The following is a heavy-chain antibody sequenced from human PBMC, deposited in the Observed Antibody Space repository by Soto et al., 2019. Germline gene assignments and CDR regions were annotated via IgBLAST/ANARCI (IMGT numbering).Heavy chain of an antibody. Sequence: SETLSLTCTISGGSPSYYYWSWIRQSPGKGLEWIGFIFHSGNAKYNPSLQSRASMSIDTSKNQFSLSLESVTAADTAVYFCARAHAPTLPFDFWGQGTLVTVSS. V-gene: IGHV4-59*01. CDR3: ARAHAPTLPFDF. D-gene: IGHD2-15*01. CDR1: GGSPSYYY. J-gene: IGHJ4*02. CDR2: IFHSGNA.